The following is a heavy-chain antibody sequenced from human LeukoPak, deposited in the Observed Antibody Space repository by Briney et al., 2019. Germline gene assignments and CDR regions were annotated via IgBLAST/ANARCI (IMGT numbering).Heavy chain of an antibody. D-gene: IGHD4-17*01. Sequence: PGGSLRLSCAASGFTFSSYAMSWVRQAPGKGLEWVSAISGSGGSTYCADSVKGRFTISRDNSKNTLYLQMNSLRAEDTAVYYCAKAHDYGDLPFDYWGQGTLVTVSS. J-gene: IGHJ4*02. CDR3: AKAHDYGDLPFDY. CDR2: ISGSGGST. CDR1: GFTFSSYA. V-gene: IGHV3-23*01.